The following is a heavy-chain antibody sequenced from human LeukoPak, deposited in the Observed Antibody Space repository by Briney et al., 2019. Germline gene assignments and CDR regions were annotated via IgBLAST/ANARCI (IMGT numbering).Heavy chain of an antibody. D-gene: IGHD6-13*01. V-gene: IGHV4-31*03. Sequence: DPSETLSLTCTVSGGSISSGGYYWSWIRQHPGKGLEWIGYIYYSGSTYYNPSLKSRVTISVDTSKNQFSLKLSSVTAADTAVYYCARRDSSSWYYFDYWGQGTLVTVSS. CDR2: IYYSGST. CDR1: GGSISSGGYY. J-gene: IGHJ4*02. CDR3: ARRDSSSWYYFDY.